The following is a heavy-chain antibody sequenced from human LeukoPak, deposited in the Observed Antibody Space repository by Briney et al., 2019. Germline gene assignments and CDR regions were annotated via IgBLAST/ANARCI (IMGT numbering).Heavy chain of an antibody. CDR2: IYPGDSDT. V-gene: IGHV5-51*01. CDR1: GDSFTSYW. J-gene: IGHJ4*02. D-gene: IGHD3-9*01. CDR3: AALVTPTRFDY. Sequence: GESPNISCKGYGDSFTSYWSGWVRQLPGKGLEWMGVIYPGDSDTRYSPSFQGQVTISADKSISTAYLQWSSLKASDTAMYYCAALVTPTRFDYWGQGTLVTVSS.